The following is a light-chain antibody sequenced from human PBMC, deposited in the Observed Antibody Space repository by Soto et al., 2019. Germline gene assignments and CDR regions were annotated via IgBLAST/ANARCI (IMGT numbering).Light chain of an antibody. CDR3: YSYAGTSWV. CDR1: NSYVGIYNY. CDR2: DVN. Sequence: QSALTQPRSVSGSPGQSVTISCTGTNSYVGIYNYVCWYQQHPGKAPKLIIHDVNKRPSGVPDRFSGSKSGNTASLTISGLQTDDEADYYCYSYAGTSWVFGGGTKLTVL. J-gene: IGLJ3*02. V-gene: IGLV2-11*01.